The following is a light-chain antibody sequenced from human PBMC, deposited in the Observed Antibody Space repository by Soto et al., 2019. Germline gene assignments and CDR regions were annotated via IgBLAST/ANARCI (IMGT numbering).Light chain of an antibody. J-gene: IGLJ2*01. Sequence: QSAVTQPASVSGSPGQSITISCTGTSSDVGGYDYVSWYQQYPGKAPRLIIYEVSNRPSGVSNRFSGSKSGNTASLTISGLRAEDEGDYFCSSYTTIKTVVFGGGTKLTVL. CDR2: EVS. CDR1: SSDVGGYDY. CDR3: SSYTTIKTVV. V-gene: IGLV2-14*01.